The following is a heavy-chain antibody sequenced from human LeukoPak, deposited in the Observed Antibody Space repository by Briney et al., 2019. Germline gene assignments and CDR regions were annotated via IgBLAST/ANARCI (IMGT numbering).Heavy chain of an antibody. J-gene: IGHJ2*01. Sequence: GGSLRLSCAASGFTFSSYAMHWVRQAPGKGLEWVAVISYDGSNKYYADSVKGRFTISRDNSKNTLYLQMNSLRAEDTAVYYCARELRPSISWYFDLWGRGTLVTVSS. CDR3: ARELRPSISWYFDL. CDR1: GFTFSSYA. D-gene: IGHD1-14*01. V-gene: IGHV3-30-3*01. CDR2: ISYDGSNK.